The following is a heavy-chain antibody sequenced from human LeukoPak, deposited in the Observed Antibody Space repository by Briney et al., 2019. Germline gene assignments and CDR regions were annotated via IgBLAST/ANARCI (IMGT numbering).Heavy chain of an antibody. CDR2: IYVVGST. D-gene: IGHD6-19*01. Sequence: GGSLRLSCVASGFTFSTYWMGWVRQAPGKGLEWVSVIYVVGSTYYADSVKGRFTISRDNSRNTLYLQMNSLRAEDTAVYYCARMYNSGWRYFDSWGQGTLVTVSS. J-gene: IGHJ4*02. CDR1: GFTFSTYW. CDR3: ARMYNSGWRYFDS. V-gene: IGHV3-53*01.